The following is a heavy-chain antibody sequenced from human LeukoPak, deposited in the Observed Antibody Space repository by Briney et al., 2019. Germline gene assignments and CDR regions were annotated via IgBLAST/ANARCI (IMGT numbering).Heavy chain of an antibody. Sequence: PGGSLRLSCKASGFTFSSYWMHWVRQAPGKGLAWLSRINSDGSSIGYADSVTGRFTISRDNAKNTLYLQMNSLRDEDTAVYYCARELHGSGNYWGQGTLVIVSS. V-gene: IGHV3-74*01. CDR2: INSDGSSI. CDR1: GFTFSSYW. J-gene: IGHJ4*02. CDR3: ARELHGSGNY.